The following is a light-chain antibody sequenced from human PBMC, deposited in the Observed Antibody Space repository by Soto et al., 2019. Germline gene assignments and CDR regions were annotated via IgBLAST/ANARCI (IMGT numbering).Light chain of an antibody. CDR3: QQRGNWPPTWT. J-gene: IGKJ1*01. CDR2: GAS. V-gene: IGKV3-11*01. Sequence: EIVLTQSPATLSLSPGERATLSCRASQSIGYYLAWYQEKPGQAPRLLIYGASIRATGIPARFSGSGSGTDFTLTISSLEPEDFAVYYCQQRGNWPPTWTFGQGTKVDIK. CDR1: QSIGYY.